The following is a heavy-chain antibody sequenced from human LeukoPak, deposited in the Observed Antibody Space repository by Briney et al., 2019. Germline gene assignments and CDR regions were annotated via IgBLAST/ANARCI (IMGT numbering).Heavy chain of an antibody. J-gene: IGHJ6*03. CDR3: ARVYYYYYMDV. CDR1: GFPFSSYW. Sequence: GGSLRLFCAASGFPFSSYWMHWVRHAPGTGLVWVSRISSDGTNTYYADSVKGRFSISRDNAKNTLYLQMNSLRAEDTAMYYCARVYYYYYMDVWGRGTTVTVSS. CDR2: ISSDGTNT. V-gene: IGHV3-74*01.